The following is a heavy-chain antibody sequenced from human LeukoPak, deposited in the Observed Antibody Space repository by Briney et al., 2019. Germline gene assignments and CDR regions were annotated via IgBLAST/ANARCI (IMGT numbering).Heavy chain of an antibody. CDR1: GFTFSTYG. Sequence: RRSLRLSCAASGFTFSTYGMHWVRQAPGKGLEWVAVISYDGSDKYYADSVKGRFTISRDNSKNTLYVQMNSLRTDDTAVYYCAKAAGYSSSPPTGWGQGTMVTVSS. CDR3: AKAAGYSSSPPTG. CDR2: ISYDGSDK. V-gene: IGHV3-30*18. D-gene: IGHD6-13*01. J-gene: IGHJ3*01.